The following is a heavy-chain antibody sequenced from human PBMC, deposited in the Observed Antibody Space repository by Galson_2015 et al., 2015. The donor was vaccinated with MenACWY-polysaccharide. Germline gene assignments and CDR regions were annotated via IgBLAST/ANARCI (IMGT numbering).Heavy chain of an antibody. CDR2: IFYTGST. J-gene: IGHJ4*02. CDR1: GGSVKNSY. CDR3: ARGRALTDY. Sequence: ETLSLTCSLSGGSVKNSYWSWFRQPPGKGLEWIGYIFYTGSTTYNPSLKSRVTISIGASESHFSLNLTSVTAADTAVYYCARGRALTDYWGPGTLVTVSP. V-gene: IGHV4-59*02.